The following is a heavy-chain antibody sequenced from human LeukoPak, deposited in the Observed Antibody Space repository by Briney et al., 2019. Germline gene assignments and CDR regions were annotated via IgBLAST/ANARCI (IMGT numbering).Heavy chain of an antibody. Sequence: PSETLSLTCAVSGGSISSGGYSWSWIRQPPGKGLEWIGYIYHSGSTYYNPSLKSRVTISVDRSKNQFSLKLSSVTAADTAVYYCARGDSSGYYWFDPWGQGTLVTVSS. CDR3: ARGDSSGYYWFDP. CDR1: GGSISSGGYS. V-gene: IGHV4-30-2*01. D-gene: IGHD3-22*01. J-gene: IGHJ5*02. CDR2: IYHSGST.